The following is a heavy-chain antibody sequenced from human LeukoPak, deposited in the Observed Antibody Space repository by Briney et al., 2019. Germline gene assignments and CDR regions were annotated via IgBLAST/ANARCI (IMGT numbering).Heavy chain of an antibody. D-gene: IGHD5-12*01. J-gene: IGHJ4*02. Sequence: GGSLRLSCAASGFNFSSYWMHWVRQAPGKGLVWVSRIDGDGSSTNYADSVKGRFTISRDNAKNTLYLQMNSLRAEDTAVYYCARGYSGYFYYWGQGTLVTVSS. CDR3: ARGYSGYFYY. CDR1: GFNFSSYW. V-gene: IGHV3-74*01. CDR2: IDGDGSST.